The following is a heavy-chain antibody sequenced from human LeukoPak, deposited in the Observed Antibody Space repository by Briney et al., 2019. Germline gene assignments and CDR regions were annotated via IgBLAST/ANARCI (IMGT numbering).Heavy chain of an antibody. CDR3: AREYSSSPNWFDP. CDR1: GFTFSSYA. CDR2: IKQDGSEK. D-gene: IGHD6-6*01. Sequence: GGSLRLSCAASGFTFSSYAMHWVRQAPGKGLEWVANIKQDGSEKYYVDSVKGRFTISRDNAKNSLYLQMNSLRAEDTAVYYCAREYSSSPNWFDPWGQGTLVTVSS. V-gene: IGHV3-7*01. J-gene: IGHJ5*02.